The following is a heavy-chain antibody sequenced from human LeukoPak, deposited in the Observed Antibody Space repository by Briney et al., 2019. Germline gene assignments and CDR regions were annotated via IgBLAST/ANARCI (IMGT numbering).Heavy chain of an antibody. V-gene: IGHV4-39*01. CDR3: AIGISGYYYSDAFDI. D-gene: IGHD3-22*01. CDR1: GGSISSSSYS. CDR2: IYYSGST. Sequence: SETLSLTCTVSGGSISSSSYSWGWIRQPPGKGLEWIGSIYYSGSTYYNPSLKSRVTISVDTSKNQFSLKLSSVTAADTAVYYCAIGISGYYYSDAFDIWGQGTMVTVSS. J-gene: IGHJ3*02.